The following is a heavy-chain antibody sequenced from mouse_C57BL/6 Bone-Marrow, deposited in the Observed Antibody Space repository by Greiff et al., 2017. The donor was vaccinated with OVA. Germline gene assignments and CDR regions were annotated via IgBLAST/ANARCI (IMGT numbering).Heavy chain of an antibody. CDR3: ARGGFYEAWFAY. CDR1: GYTFTSYW. D-gene: IGHD2-3*01. V-gene: IGHV1-59*01. Sequence: QVQLQQPGAELVRPGTSVKLSCKASGYTFTSYWMHWVKQRPGQGLEWIGVIDPSDSYTNYNQKFKGKATLTVDTSSSTAYMQLSSLTSEDSAVFYRARGGFYEAWFAYRGQGTLVTVSA. J-gene: IGHJ3*01. CDR2: IDPSDSYT.